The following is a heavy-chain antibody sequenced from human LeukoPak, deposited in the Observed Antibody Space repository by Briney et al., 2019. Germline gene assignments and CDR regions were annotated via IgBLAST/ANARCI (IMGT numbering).Heavy chain of an antibody. J-gene: IGHJ6*03. CDR3: ASLEDYYYYMDV. Sequence: KPGGSLRLSCAASGFTFSSYSMNWVRQAPGKGLEWVSSISSSSSYIYYADSVKGRFTISRDNAKNSLYLQMNSLRAEDTAVYYCASLEDYYYYMDVWGKGTMVTVSS. D-gene: IGHD3-3*01. V-gene: IGHV3-21*01. CDR2: ISSSSSYI. CDR1: GFTFSSYS.